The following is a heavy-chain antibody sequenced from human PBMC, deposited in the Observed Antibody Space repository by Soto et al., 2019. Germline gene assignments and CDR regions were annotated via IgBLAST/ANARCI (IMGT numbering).Heavy chain of an antibody. Sequence: GESLKISCKASGYTFTSYGISWVRQAPGQGLEWMGWISAYNGNTNYAQKLQGRVTMTTDTSTSTAYMELRSLRSDDTAVYYCARVGVLVVPAANHYGMDVWGQGTTVTVSS. V-gene: IGHV1-18*01. J-gene: IGHJ6*02. CDR1: GYTFTSYG. CDR2: ISAYNGNT. CDR3: ARVGVLVVPAANHYGMDV. D-gene: IGHD2-2*01.